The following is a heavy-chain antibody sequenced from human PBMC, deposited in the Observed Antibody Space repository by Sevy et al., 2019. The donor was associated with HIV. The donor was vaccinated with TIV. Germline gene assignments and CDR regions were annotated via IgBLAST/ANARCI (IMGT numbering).Heavy chain of an antibody. D-gene: IGHD5-18*01. J-gene: IGHJ4*02. Sequence: GGSLRLSCAASGFTVSNNYMSWVRQAPGKGLEWVSVIYNDGSTNYADSVKGRFTISRDSSKNTLYLQMKSLRADETAVYYCARDLGYSYGLIFDYWGQGALVTVSS. V-gene: IGHV3-53*01. CDR1: GFTVSNNY. CDR2: IYNDGST. CDR3: ARDLGYSYGLIFDY.